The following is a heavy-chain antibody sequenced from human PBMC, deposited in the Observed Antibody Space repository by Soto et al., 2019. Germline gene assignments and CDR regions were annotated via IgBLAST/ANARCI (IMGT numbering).Heavy chain of an antibody. CDR2: IYYSGST. V-gene: IGHV4-39*01. CDR1: GGSISSSSYY. J-gene: IGHJ4*02. CDR3: ARHVTMVRGVAIDY. D-gene: IGHD3-10*01. Sequence: QLQLQESGPGLVKPSETLSLTCTVSGGSISSSSYYWGWIRQPPGKGLEWIGSIYYSGSTYYNPSPKSRVTISVDTSKNQFSLKLSSVTAADTAVYYCARHVTMVRGVAIDYWGQGTLVTVSS.